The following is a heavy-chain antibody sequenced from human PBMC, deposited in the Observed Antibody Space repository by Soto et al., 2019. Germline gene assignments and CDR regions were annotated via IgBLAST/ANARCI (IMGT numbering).Heavy chain of an antibody. D-gene: IGHD2-15*01. CDR3: ARRFGTKDSFDY. CDR2: IYYSGST. Sequence: PSETLSLTCTVSGGSISSSSYYWGWIRQPPGKGLEWIGSIYYSGSTYYNPSLKSRVTISVDTSKNQFSLKLSSVTAADTAVYYCARRFGTKDSFDYWGQGTLVTVSS. CDR1: GGSISSSSYY. J-gene: IGHJ4*02. V-gene: IGHV4-39*01.